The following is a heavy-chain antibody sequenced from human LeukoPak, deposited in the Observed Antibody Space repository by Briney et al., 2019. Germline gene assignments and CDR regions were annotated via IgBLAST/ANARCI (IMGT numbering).Heavy chain of an antibody. CDR2: ISAYNGNT. J-gene: IGHJ5*02. Sequence: ASVKVSCKASGYTFTTYGISRVRQAPGQGLEWMGWISAYNGNTNYAQKLQGRVTMTTDTSTSTAYMELRSLTSDDTAVYYCVRDFSSGTDWFDPWGQGTLVTVSS. CDR1: GYTFTTYG. CDR3: VRDFSSGTDWFDP. D-gene: IGHD3-3*01. V-gene: IGHV1-18*01.